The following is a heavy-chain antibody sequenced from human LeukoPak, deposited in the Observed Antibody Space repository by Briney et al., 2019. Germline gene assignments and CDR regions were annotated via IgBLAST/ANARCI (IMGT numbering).Heavy chain of an antibody. J-gene: IGHJ4*02. CDR3: ARVSDYGDYLKNFDY. D-gene: IGHD4-17*01. V-gene: IGHV1-18*01. Sequence: ASVNVSCKASGYTFTSYGISWVRQAPGQGLEWMGWISAYNVNTNYAQTLQGRVTITTDTSTSTACMELRSLRSDDTAIYYCARVSDYGDYLKNFDYWGQGTLVTVSS. CDR1: GYTFTSYG. CDR2: ISAYNVNT.